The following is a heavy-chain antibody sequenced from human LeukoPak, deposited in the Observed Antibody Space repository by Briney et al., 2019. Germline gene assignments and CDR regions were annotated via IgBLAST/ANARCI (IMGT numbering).Heavy chain of an antibody. D-gene: IGHD1-1*01. Sequence: GGSLRLSCAASGFTFSSFTMHWVRQAPGKGLVWVSRINLDGRGTTYADSVKGRFTISRDNAKNTLYLQMNSLRAEDTAMYYCARDQRGNWNDTPRFWGQGTLVTVSS. CDR3: ARDQRGNWNDTPRF. V-gene: IGHV3-74*01. J-gene: IGHJ4*02. CDR1: GFTFSSFT. CDR2: INLDGRGT.